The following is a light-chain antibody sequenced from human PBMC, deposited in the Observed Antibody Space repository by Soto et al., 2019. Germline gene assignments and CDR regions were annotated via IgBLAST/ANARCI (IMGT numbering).Light chain of an antibody. V-gene: IGKV3-15*01. CDR3: HQYDDWPPFT. CDR1: QSVGNN. J-gene: IGKJ2*01. CDR2: GAY. Sequence: EIEMTQSPATLSLSPGERATVSCRASQSVGNNLAWYQQKSGQAPRLLIYGAYTRAAGVPARFSGTGSGTEFTLPISSLQSEDFAVYYCHQYDDWPPFTFGQGTKLEFK.